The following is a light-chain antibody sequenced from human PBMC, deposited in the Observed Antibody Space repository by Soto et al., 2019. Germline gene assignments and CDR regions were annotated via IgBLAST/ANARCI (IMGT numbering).Light chain of an antibody. CDR1: QGINRW. V-gene: IGKV1-12*01. CDR2: TTS. Sequence: DIQMTQSPSFMSASVGDRVTVTCRASQGINRWLAWYQQKPGKAPKLLIYTTSTLASGVPSRFNCSGSGTDFTLTISSLQPEDFATYYCQQANTFPITFGQGTRLEIK. CDR3: QQANTFPIT. J-gene: IGKJ5*01.